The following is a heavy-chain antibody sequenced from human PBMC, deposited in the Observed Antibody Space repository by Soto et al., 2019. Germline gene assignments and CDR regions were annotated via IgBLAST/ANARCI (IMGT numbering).Heavy chain of an antibody. V-gene: IGHV3-33*01. J-gene: IGHJ2*01. Sequence: WSLRLSCAASGFTFNNYGMHWVRQAPGKXLEWVAVIWYDGSHESYADSVKGRFTISRDNSKNTLYLQMNSLRAEDTAVYYCARDRYSYDSRAYQGVDWYFDLWGRGTLVTVSS. CDR1: GFTFNNYG. D-gene: IGHD3-22*01. CDR2: IWYDGSHE. CDR3: ARDRYSYDSRAYQGVDWYFDL.